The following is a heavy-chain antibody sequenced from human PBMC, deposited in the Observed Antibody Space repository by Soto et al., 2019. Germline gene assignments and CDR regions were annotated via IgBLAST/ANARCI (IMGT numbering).Heavy chain of an antibody. CDR2: IYPGVPDT. D-gene: IGHD5-12*01. J-gene: IGHJ4*02. V-gene: IGHV5-51*01. CDR3: ARSREGYDLFDY. Sequence: GESLKISCKGSGYSFTNYWIGWVRQMPGKGLEWMGTIYPGVPDTTYSPSFQGQVTISADKSISTAYLQWASLKASDTAIYYCARSREGYDLFDYWGQGTLVTVSS. CDR1: GYSFTNYW.